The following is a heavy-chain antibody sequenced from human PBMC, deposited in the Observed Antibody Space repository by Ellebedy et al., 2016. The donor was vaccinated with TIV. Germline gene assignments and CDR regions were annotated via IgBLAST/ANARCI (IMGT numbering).Heavy chain of an antibody. CDR2: IGGSGDGT. CDR1: GFTFSSYA. CDR3: AKDRYGDYVVYFDY. J-gene: IGHJ4*02. D-gene: IGHD4-17*01. Sequence: GESLKISCAASGFTFSSYAMSWVRQAPGKGLEWVSAIGGSGDGTYYADSVKGRFTISRDNSKNTLSLQMNSLRAEDTAVYFCAKDRYGDYVVYFDYWGQGTLVTVS. V-gene: IGHV3-23*01.